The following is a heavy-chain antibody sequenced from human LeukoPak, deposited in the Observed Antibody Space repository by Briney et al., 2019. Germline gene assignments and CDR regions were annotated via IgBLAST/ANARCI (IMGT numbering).Heavy chain of an antibody. Sequence: GGSLRLSCAASKFTFSAYWMSWVRQAPGKGLEWVANINQDGSEKSYVDSVRGRFTISRDNAENSLYLQMNSLIGEDTAVYYCARASGIYGSGSSPFDYWGQGTLVTVSS. CDR2: INQDGSEK. D-gene: IGHD3-10*01. J-gene: IGHJ4*02. CDR1: KFTFSAYW. CDR3: ARASGIYGSGSSPFDY. V-gene: IGHV3-7*01.